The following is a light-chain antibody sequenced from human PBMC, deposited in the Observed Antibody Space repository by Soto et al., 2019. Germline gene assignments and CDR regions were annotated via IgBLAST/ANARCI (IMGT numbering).Light chain of an antibody. V-gene: IGKV3-15*01. CDR3: QQYGSSRT. J-gene: IGKJ1*01. CDR1: QSVSNN. CDR2: GAS. Sequence: EIVMTQSPATLSVSPGERATLSCRASQSVSNNLAWYEQKPGQAPRILIYGASTSATGTPARFSGSGSGTEFTLTISRLEPEDFAVYYCQQYGSSRTFGQGTKVDIK.